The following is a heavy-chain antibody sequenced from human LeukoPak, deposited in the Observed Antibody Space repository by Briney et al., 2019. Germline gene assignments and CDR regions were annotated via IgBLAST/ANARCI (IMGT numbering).Heavy chain of an antibody. J-gene: IGHJ4*02. CDR2: ISWNSGTI. CDR1: GFTFDDYA. V-gene: IGHV3-9*01. Sequence: GGSLRLSCAASGFTFDDYAMHWVRQAPGKGLEWVSGISWNSGTIGYADSVKGRFTISRDNAKNSLYLQMNSLRPEDTALYYCATNGGGDSGYGNFDYWGQGTLVTVSS. D-gene: IGHD5-12*01. CDR3: ATNGGGDSGYGNFDY.